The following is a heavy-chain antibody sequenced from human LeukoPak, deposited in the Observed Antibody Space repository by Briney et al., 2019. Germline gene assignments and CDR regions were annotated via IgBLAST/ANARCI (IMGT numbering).Heavy chain of an antibody. CDR3: ARDALRGYCSSTSCRYWYFGL. V-gene: IGHV4-34*01. J-gene: IGHJ2*01. D-gene: IGHD2-2*01. Sequence: SETLSLTCAVSGGSFSGYYWSWIRQPPGKGLEWSGEINHSGSTNYNPSLKSRVTISVDTSKNQFSLKLSSVTAADTAVYYCARDALRGYCSSTSCRYWYFGLWGRGTLVTVSS. CDR1: GGSFSGYY. CDR2: INHSGST.